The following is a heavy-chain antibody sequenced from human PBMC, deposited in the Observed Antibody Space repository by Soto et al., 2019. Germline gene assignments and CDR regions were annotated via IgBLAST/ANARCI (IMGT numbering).Heavy chain of an antibody. Sequence: EVQLLESGGGLVQPGGSLRLSCAASGFTFSSYAMSWVRQAPGKGLEWVSAISGSGGSTYYADSVKGRFTISRDNAKNSLYLRMNSLRAEDTAVYYCARGGYYLYYFDYWGQGTLVTVSS. J-gene: IGHJ4*02. D-gene: IGHD3-10*01. V-gene: IGHV3-23*01. CDR2: ISGSGGST. CDR3: ARGGYYLYYFDY. CDR1: GFTFSSYA.